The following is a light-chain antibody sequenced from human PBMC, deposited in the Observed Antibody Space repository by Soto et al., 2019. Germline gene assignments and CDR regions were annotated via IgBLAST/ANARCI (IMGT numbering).Light chain of an antibody. CDR2: EVS. Sequence: DIGLTQSPATLSLSPGERVTLSCGASQSLTNNFLAWYQHRPWLAPQLLIFEVSTRATGIPDRFSGSGYGLDFALTISRLEHEDFAVYYCQRFDNSPTFGGGTKAEFK. J-gene: IGKJ4*02. CDR3: QRFDNSPT. CDR1: QSLTNNF. V-gene: IGKV3D-20*01.